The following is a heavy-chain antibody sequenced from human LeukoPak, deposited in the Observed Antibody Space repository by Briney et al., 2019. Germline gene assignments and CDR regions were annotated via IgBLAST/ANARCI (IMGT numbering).Heavy chain of an antibody. V-gene: IGHV1-18*01. J-gene: IGHJ3*02. CDR2: VSPSHTTR. CDR1: GYTFRQYS. Sequence: GAPVIVSCKASGYTFRQYSIGWVRQAPGKGLEWMGWVSPSHTTRVYAQQFQGRVTMTADTNTNTVSMELRSLRSDDTAVYFCARDYILPLETDNGDGFAIWGQGTVVSVSS. D-gene: IGHD3-3*02. CDR3: ARDYILPLETDNGDGFAI.